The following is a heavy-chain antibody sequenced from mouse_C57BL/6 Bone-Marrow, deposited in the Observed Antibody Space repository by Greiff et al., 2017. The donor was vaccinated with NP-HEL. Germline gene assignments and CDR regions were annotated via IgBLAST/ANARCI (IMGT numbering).Heavy chain of an antibody. CDR2: IYYSGTI. J-gene: IGHJ2*01. CDR3: ARDDANYGSFFDY. CDR1: GISITTGNYR. V-gene: IGHV3-5*01. Sequence: EVQLQQSGPGLVKPSQTVFLTCTVTGISITTGNYRWSWIRQFPGNKLEWIGYIYYSGTITYNPSLTSRTTITRDTPKNQFFLEMNSLTAEDTATYYCARDDANYGSFFDYWGQGTTLTVSS. D-gene: IGHD1-1*01.